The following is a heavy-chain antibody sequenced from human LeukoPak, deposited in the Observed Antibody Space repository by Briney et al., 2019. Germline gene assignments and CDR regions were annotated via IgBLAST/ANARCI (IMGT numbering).Heavy chain of an antibody. Sequence: GESLKISCKGSGYSFTTYWIAWVRQMPGKGLEWMGIIYPADSNTKYSPSFQGQVTISADRPISTAYLQWSSLKASDTAMYYCAKGGQTGFDFDYWGQGTLVTVSS. V-gene: IGHV5-51*04. CDR1: GYSFTTYW. CDR2: IYPADSNT. CDR3: AKGGQTGFDFDY. D-gene: IGHD5-12*01. J-gene: IGHJ4*02.